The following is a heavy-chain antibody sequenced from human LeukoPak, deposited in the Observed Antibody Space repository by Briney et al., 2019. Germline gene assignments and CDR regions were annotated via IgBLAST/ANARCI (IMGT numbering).Heavy chain of an antibody. J-gene: IGHJ4*02. Sequence: SETLSLTCAVYGGSFSGYYWSWIRQPPGKGLEWIGEINHSGSTNYNPSLKSRVTISVDTSKNQFSLKLSSVTAADTAVYYCARSGYSYGLDYWGQGILVTVSS. CDR1: GGSFSGYY. CDR2: INHSGST. V-gene: IGHV4-34*01. D-gene: IGHD5-18*01. CDR3: ARSGYSYGLDY.